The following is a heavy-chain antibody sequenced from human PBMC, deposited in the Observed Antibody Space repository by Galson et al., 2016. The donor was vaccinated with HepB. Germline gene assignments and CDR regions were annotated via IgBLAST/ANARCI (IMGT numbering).Heavy chain of an antibody. CDR2: VIPSFGTP. V-gene: IGHV1-69*13. D-gene: IGHD3-9*01. CDR1: GGTIDNFS. CDR3: AAEQKYYDILPGFYPLHY. Sequence: SVKVSCKASGGTIDNFSFSWVRQAPGQGLEWMGGVIPSFGTPTYAQKFQGRVTFTADVSTRTAFMELSSLKFADTAVYYCAAEQKYYDILPGFYPLHYWGQGTLVTVSS. J-gene: IGHJ4*02.